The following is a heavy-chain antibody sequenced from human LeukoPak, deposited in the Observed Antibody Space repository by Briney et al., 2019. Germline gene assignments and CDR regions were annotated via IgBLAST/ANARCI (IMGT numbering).Heavy chain of an antibody. D-gene: IGHD6-19*01. Sequence: ASVKVSCKASGYTSTSYYMHWVRQAPGQGLEWMGIINPSGGSTSYAQKFQGRVTMTTDTSTSTAYMELRSLRSDDTAVYYCARGGSIAVAGKVRYYYYMDVWGKGTTVTVSS. CDR3: ARGGSIAVAGKVRYYYYMDV. CDR1: GYTSTSYY. CDR2: INPSGGST. J-gene: IGHJ6*03. V-gene: IGHV1-46*01.